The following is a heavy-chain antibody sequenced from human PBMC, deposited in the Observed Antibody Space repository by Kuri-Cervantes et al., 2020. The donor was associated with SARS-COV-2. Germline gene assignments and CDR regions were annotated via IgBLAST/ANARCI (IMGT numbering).Heavy chain of an antibody. CDR2: ISYDGSNK. J-gene: IGHJ6*02. Sequence: GGSLRLSCAASGFTFSSYGMHWVRQAPGKGLEWVAVISYDGSNKYYADSVKGRFTISRDNSKNTLYLQMNSLRAEDTAVYYCASAVAGSTSHYYGMDVWGQGTTVTVSS. CDR3: ASAVAGSTSHYYGMDV. CDR1: GFTFSSYG. V-gene: IGHV3-30*03. D-gene: IGHD6-19*01.